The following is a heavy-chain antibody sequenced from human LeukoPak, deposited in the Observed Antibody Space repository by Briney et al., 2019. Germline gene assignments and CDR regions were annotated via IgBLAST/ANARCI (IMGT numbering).Heavy chain of an antibody. V-gene: IGHV3-30-3*01. J-gene: IGHJ4*02. CDR2: ISYDGSNK. CDR1: GFTFSSYW. Sequence: GSLRLSCAASGFTFSSYWMSWVRQAPGKGLEWVAVISYDGSNKYYADSVKGRFTISRDNSKNTLYLQMNSLRAEDTAVYYCARDDSSSWTIDYWAREPWSPSPQ. CDR3: ARDDSSSWTIDY. D-gene: IGHD6-13*01.